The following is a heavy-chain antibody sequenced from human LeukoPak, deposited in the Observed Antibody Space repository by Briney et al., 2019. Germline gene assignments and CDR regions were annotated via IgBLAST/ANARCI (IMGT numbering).Heavy chain of an antibody. CDR2: IYYSGST. J-gene: IGHJ4*02. CDR1: GGSISSYY. CDR3: ARGRTVTTVPL. D-gene: IGHD4-17*01. V-gene: IGHV4-59*08. Sequence: SETLSLTCTVSGGSISSYYWSWIRQPPGKGLEWIGYIYYSGSTNYNPSLKSRVTISVDTSKNLFSLNLSSVTAADTAVYYCARGRTVTTVPLWGQGTLVTVSS.